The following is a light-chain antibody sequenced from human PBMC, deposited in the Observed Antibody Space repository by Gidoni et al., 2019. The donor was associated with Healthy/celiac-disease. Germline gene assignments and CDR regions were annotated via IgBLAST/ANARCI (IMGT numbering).Light chain of an antibody. CDR2: DAS. CDR3: QQRSNWPPT. CDR1: QSVSSY. J-gene: IGKJ5*01. Sequence: DIVLTQSPATLSLSPGERATLSCRASQSVSSYLSWSQQKPGQAPRLLIYDASNRATGIPARFSGSGSGTDFTLTISSLGPEDFAVYYCQQRSNWPPTVGQGTRLEIK. V-gene: IGKV3-11*01.